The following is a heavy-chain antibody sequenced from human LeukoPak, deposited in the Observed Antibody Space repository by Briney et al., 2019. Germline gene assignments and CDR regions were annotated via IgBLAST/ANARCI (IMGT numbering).Heavy chain of an antibody. CDR3: ASPALGQVTMKP. CDR2: ISDSSSYI. V-gene: IGHV3-21*01. Sequence: GGSLRLSCAASGFTFSSYSMHWVRQAPGKGLEWVSSISDSSSYIYYADSVKGRFTISRDNAKNSLYLRMNSLRAEDTAMYYCASPALGQVTMKPWGQGTLVAVSS. D-gene: IGHD3-22*01. CDR1: GFTFSSYS. J-gene: IGHJ5*02.